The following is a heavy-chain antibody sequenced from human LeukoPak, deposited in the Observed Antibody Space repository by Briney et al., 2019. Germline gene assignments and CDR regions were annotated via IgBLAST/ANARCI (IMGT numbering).Heavy chain of an antibody. V-gene: IGHV3-30*02. D-gene: IGHD1-26*01. Sequence: PGGSLRLSCAASGFTFSSYGMHWVRQAPGKGLEWVAFIRYDGSNKYYADSVKGRFTISRDNSKNTLYLQMNSLRAEDTAVYYCAKGSSAYARSNWFDPWGQGTLVTVSS. CDR3: AKGSSAYARSNWFDP. CDR1: GFTFSSYG. J-gene: IGHJ5*02. CDR2: IRYDGSNK.